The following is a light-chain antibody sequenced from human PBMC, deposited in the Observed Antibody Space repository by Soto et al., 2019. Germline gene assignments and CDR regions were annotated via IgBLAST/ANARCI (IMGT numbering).Light chain of an antibody. CDR1: QSVSISY. V-gene: IGKV3-20*01. Sequence: IVLTHSPVTLSLSPGERATVSCRASQSVSISYLAWYQQKPGQAPSLLIYGASSRATGIPDRFSGSGSGKELTLTISRLEPEDFEVYSCHQFVRSHLNFGGGNKVAIK. CDR3: HQFVRSHLN. CDR2: GAS. J-gene: IGKJ4*01.